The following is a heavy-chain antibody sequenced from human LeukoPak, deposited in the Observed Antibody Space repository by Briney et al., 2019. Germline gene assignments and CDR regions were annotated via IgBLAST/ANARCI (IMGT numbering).Heavy chain of an antibody. Sequence: PSQTLSLTCTVSGGSISSGGYYWSWIRQHPGKGLEWIGYIYYSGSTYYNPSLKSRVTISVDTSKNQFSLKLSSVTAADTAVYYCARGKRGYSYGAAGYFDYWGQGTLVTVSS. CDR1: GGSISSGGYY. CDR3: ARGKRGYSYGAAGYFDY. D-gene: IGHD5-18*01. CDR2: IYYSGST. J-gene: IGHJ4*02. V-gene: IGHV4-31*03.